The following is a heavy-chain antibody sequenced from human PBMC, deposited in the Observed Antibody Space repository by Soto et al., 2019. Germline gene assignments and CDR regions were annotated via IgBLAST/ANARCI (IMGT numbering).Heavy chain of an antibody. CDR1: RYTFTSYA. CDR2: INAGNGNT. CDR3: ASMFLDTAMVLDY. J-gene: IGHJ4*02. Sequence: ASVKVSWKASRYTFTSYAIQWVRQAPGQRLEWMGWINAGNGNTKYSQKFQGRVTITRDTSASTAYMELSSLRSEDTAVYYCASMFLDTAMVLDYWGQGTLVTVSS. V-gene: IGHV1-3*01. D-gene: IGHD5-18*01.